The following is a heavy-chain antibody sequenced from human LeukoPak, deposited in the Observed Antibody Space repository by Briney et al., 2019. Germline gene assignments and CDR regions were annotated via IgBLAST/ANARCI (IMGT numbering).Heavy chain of an antibody. CDR3: AAVGVVVPAAILWAFDY. V-gene: IGHV1-2*02. Sequence: ASVKVSCKASGYTFTGYYMHWVRQAPGQGLEWRGWINPNSGGTNYAQKFQGRVTMTRDTSISTAYMELSRLRSDDTAVYYCAAVGVVVPAAILWAFDYWGQGTLVTVSS. CDR2: INPNSGGT. CDR1: GYTFTGYY. D-gene: IGHD2-2*02. J-gene: IGHJ4*02.